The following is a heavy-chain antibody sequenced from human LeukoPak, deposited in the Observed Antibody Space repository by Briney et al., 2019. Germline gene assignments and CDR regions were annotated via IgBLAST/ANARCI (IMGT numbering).Heavy chain of an antibody. CDR3: ATVLVVVPAAMRTDAFDI. CDR1: GYTLTELS. CDR2: FHPEDGEA. D-gene: IGHD2-2*01. V-gene: IGHV1-24*01. J-gene: IGHJ3*02. Sequence: GASVTVSCKVSGYTLTELSMHWVRQAPGKGLEWMGGFHPEDGEAIYAQKFQGRVTMTEDTSTDTAYMELSSLRSEDTAVYYCATVLVVVPAAMRTDAFDIWGQGTMVTVSS.